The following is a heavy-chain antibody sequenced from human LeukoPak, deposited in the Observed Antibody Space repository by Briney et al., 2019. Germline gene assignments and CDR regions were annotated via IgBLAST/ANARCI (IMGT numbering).Heavy chain of an antibody. Sequence: PGRSLRLSCAASGFTFSSYAMHWVRQAPGKGLEWVSYISSSGSTIYYADSVKGRFTISRDNAKNSLYLQMNSLRAEDTAVYYCARVRGEMATTLSYYFDYWGQGTLVTVSS. CDR2: ISSSGSTI. V-gene: IGHV3-48*04. CDR3: ARVRGEMATTLSYYFDY. J-gene: IGHJ4*02. D-gene: IGHD5-24*01. CDR1: GFTFSSYA.